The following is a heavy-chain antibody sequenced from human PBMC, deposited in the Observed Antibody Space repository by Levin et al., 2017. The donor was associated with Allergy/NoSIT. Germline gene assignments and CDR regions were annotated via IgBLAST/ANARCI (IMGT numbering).Heavy chain of an antibody. Sequence: GGSLRLSCAASGFTFRNYAMSWVRQAPGKGLEWVSGVSNSGGSIYYADFVRGRFTISRDNSKNILYLQMNSLRADDTAVYYCAKGDKGTTRYNHFDPWGQGTLVTVSS. CDR2: VSNSGGSI. J-gene: IGHJ5*02. CDR3: AKGDKGTTRYNHFDP. V-gene: IGHV3-23*01. D-gene: IGHD1-1*01. CDR1: GFTFRNYA.